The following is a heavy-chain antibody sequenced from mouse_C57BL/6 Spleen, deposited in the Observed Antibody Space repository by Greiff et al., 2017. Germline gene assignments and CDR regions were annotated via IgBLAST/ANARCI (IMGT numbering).Heavy chain of an antibody. CDR1: GFTFSDYG. J-gene: IGHJ1*03. V-gene: IGHV5-15*01. CDR2: ISNLAYSI. CDR3: ARQAYGSSYGGYFDV. Sequence: EVKLVESGGGLVQPGGSLKLSCAASGFTFSDYGMAWVRQAPRKGPEWVAFISNLAYSIYYADTVTGRFTISRENAKNTLYLEMSSLRSEDTAMYYCARQAYGSSYGGYFDVWGTGTTVTVSS. D-gene: IGHD1-1*01.